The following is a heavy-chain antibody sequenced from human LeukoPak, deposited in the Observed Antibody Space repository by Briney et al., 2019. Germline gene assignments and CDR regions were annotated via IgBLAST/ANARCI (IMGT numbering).Heavy chain of an antibody. J-gene: IGHJ5*02. Sequence: SETLSLTCTVSGGSISSYYWAWIRQPPGRGLDWIGYVYYSANTHYNPSLRSRVTMSADTSRNQFSLNLSSATDADTALYYCARFTVAAAGTGWFDPWGQGILVTVSA. CDR3: ARFTVAAAGTGWFDP. D-gene: IGHD6-13*01. CDR1: GGSISSYY. CDR2: VYYSANT. V-gene: IGHV4-59*01.